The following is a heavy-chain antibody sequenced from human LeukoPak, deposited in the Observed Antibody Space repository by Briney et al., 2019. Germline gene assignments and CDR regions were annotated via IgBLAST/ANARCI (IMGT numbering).Heavy chain of an antibody. Sequence: AGGSLRLSCAASGFTLNSYAMSWVRQAPGKGLEWVSTISDSGGSTYYADSVKGRFTISRDNSKNTLYLQVNSLRAEDTALYYCAKDTVIQGVFDYWGQGTLVTVSS. CDR2: ISDSGGST. V-gene: IGHV3-23*01. J-gene: IGHJ4*02. CDR1: GFTLNSYA. D-gene: IGHD3-10*01. CDR3: AKDTVIQGVFDY.